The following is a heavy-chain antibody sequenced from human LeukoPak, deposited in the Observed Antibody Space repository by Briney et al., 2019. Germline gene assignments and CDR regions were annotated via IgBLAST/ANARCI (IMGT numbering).Heavy chain of an antibody. CDR3: ASLNRNYMEV. Sequence: PSETLSLTCTVSGGSISSSSYYWGWIRQPPGKGLEWIGSIYYSGSTYYNPSLKSRVTISVDTSKNQFSLKLSSVTAADTAVYYCASLNRNYMEVWGKGTTVTVSS. CDR2: IYYSGST. J-gene: IGHJ6*03. D-gene: IGHD2/OR15-2a*01. V-gene: IGHV4-39*01. CDR1: GGSISSSSYY.